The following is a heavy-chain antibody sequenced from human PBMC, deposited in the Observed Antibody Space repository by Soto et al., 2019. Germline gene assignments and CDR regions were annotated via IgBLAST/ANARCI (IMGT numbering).Heavy chain of an antibody. CDR2: IYSGGST. V-gene: IGHV3-66*01. Sequence: GGSLRLSCAASGFTVSSNYMSWVRQAPGKGLEWVSVIYSGGSTYYADSVKGRFTISRDNSKNTLYLQMNSLRAEDTAVYYCARDRHFWSGPYYMDVWGKGTTVTVSS. CDR3: ARDRHFWSGPYYMDV. CDR1: GFTVSSNY. J-gene: IGHJ6*03. D-gene: IGHD3-3*02.